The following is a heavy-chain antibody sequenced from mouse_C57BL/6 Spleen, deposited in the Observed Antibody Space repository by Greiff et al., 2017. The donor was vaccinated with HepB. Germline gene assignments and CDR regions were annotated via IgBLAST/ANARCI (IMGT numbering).Heavy chain of an antibody. J-gene: IGHJ2*01. CDR2: IDPSDSET. D-gene: IGHD1-1*01. Sequence: QVQLQQPGAELVRPGSSVKLSCKASGYTFTSYWMHWVKQRPIQGLEWIGNIDPSDSETHYNQKFKDKATLTVDKSSSTAYMQLSSLTSEDSAVYYCARSRYYGSLDYWGQGTTRTVSS. V-gene: IGHV1-52*01. CDR1: GYTFTSYW. CDR3: ARSRYYGSLDY.